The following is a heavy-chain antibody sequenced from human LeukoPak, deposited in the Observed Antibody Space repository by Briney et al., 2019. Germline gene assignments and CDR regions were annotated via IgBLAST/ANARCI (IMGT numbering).Heavy chain of an antibody. CDR3: ARTYCGGDCYSSRGWFDP. CDR2: ITPIFGTA. Sequence: SVKVSCKASGGTFSSYAISWVRQAPGQGLEWMGGITPIFGTANYAQKFQGRVTITADESTSTAYMELSSLRSEDTAAYYCARTYCGGDCYSSRGWFDPWGQGTLVTVSS. J-gene: IGHJ5*02. V-gene: IGHV1-69*13. CDR1: GGTFSSYA. D-gene: IGHD2-21*02.